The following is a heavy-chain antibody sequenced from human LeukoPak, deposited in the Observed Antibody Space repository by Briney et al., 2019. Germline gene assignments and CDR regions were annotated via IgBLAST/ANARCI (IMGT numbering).Heavy chain of an antibody. D-gene: IGHD2-8*01. CDR3: ASGLMVYAFDY. J-gene: IGHJ4*02. CDR2: IKQDGSEK. CDR1: GFTFSDYY. Sequence: GGSLRLSCAASGFTFSDYYMSWVRQAPGKGLEWVANIKQDGSEKYYVDSVKGRFTISRDNAKNSLYLQMDSLRAEDTAVYYCASGLMVYAFDYWGQGTLVTVSS. V-gene: IGHV3-7*01.